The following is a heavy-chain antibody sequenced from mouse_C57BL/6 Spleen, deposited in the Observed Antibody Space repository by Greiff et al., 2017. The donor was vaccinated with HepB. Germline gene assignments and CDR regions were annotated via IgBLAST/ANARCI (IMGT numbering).Heavy chain of an antibody. CDR2: IDPSDSYT. Sequence: QVQLQQPGAELVRPGTSVKLSCKASGYTFTSYWMHWVKQRPGQGLEWIGVIDPSDSYTNYTQKFKGKATLTVDTSSSTAYMQLSSLTSEDSAVYYCARGLKYYGSSSDYWGQGTTLTVSS. CDR3: ARGLKYYGSSSDY. D-gene: IGHD1-1*01. J-gene: IGHJ2*01. CDR1: GYTFTSYW. V-gene: IGHV1-59*01.